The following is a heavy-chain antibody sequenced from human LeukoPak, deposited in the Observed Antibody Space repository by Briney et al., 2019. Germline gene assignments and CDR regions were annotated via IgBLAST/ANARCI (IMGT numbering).Heavy chain of an antibody. J-gene: IGHJ4*02. V-gene: IGHV3-30*02. Sequence: GGSLRLSCVASGFTFTDYGMLWVRQAPGKGLEWVSFIQYDGSHTYYADSVKGRFAISRDNSKNTLYLQMNSLKPEDTAVYYCAKDGNFGSGSYYRGDSWGQGTLVTVSS. CDR2: IQYDGSHT. CDR3: AKDGNFGSGSYYRGDS. CDR1: GFTFTDYG. D-gene: IGHD3-10*01.